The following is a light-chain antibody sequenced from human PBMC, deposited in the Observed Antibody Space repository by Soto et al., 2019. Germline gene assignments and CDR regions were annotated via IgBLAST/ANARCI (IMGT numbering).Light chain of an antibody. J-gene: IGLJ2*01. V-gene: IGLV6-57*01. CDR3: QSCDDSRVV. CDR2: EDD. CDR1: SGSIASKY. Sequence: NFMLTQPHSGSESPGQTVTISCTRDSGSIASKYGQWYQQRPGSSPTAVMYEDDQRPSGVPDRFSGSIDYSSNSASLTISGLKTEDAADSYCQSCDDSRVVFGGGTQLTVL.